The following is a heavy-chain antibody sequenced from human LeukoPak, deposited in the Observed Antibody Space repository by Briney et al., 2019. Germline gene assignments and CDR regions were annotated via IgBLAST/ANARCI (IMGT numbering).Heavy chain of an antibody. J-gene: IGHJ4*02. CDR1: GGSISSFY. CDR2: ISYSGST. V-gene: IGHV4-59*01. D-gene: IGHD3-10*01. Sequence: SETLSLTCTVSGGSISSFYWSWIRQPPGKGLEWIGYISYSGSTNYNPSLKSRVTISVDTSKNQFSLKLSSVTAADTAVYYCARDLSFGYWGQGTLVTVSS. CDR3: ARDLSFGY.